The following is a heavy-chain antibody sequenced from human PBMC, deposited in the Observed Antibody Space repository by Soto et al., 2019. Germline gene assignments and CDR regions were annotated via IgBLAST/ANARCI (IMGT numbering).Heavy chain of an antibody. Sequence: GGSLRLSCAASGFSFSISPMHWVRQAPGKGPEWVALISYDGTNKFYAASVKGRFTISRDNSKSTLYLQVDSLRPEDAAVYYCARDPKTSGGQHWAFNYFDSWGQGTLVTVSS. V-gene: IGHV3-30-3*01. J-gene: IGHJ4*02. CDR3: ARDPKTSGGQHWAFNYFDS. D-gene: IGHD7-27*01. CDR2: ISYDGTNK. CDR1: GFSFSISP.